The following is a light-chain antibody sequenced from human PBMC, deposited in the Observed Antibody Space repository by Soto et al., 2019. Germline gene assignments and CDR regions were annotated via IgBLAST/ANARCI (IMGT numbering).Light chain of an antibody. CDR2: GAS. V-gene: IGKV3-15*01. J-gene: IGKJ4*01. Sequence: EIVMTQSPATLSVSPGERATLSCRASQSLSSNLAWYQQKPGQAPRLLIYGASTSATGIPARFSGSGSGTECTLTISSLQSEDFAVYYCQQYNDWTRRLTFGGGTKVEIK. CDR1: QSLSSN. CDR3: QQYNDWTRRLT.